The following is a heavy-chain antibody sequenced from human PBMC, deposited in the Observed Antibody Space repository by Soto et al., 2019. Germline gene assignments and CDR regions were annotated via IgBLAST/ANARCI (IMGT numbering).Heavy chain of an antibody. V-gene: IGHV4-30-2*01. CDR3: ARVPVTIGYGMDV. D-gene: IGHD4-17*01. Sequence: QLQLQESGSGLVKPSQTLSLTCAVSGGSISSDTCSWSWIRQPPGKGLEWIGYIYHSGSTDYNPSLMRRASISVDKSRDQFSLKLSSLSAADTAVCFCARVPVTIGYGMDVWGQWTTVTVSS. CDR2: IYHSGST. CDR1: GGSISSDTCS. J-gene: IGHJ6*02.